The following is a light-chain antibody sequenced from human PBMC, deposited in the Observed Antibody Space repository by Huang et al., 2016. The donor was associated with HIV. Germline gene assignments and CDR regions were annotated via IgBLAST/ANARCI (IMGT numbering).Light chain of an antibody. J-gene: IGKJ4*01. CDR3: QQYESWPPLT. Sequence: EIVMTQSPDTLSVSPGERATLSCRASQRVRDKLAWYQQKPGQAPRLLLHATSTRAAGVPARFSGSGSGTEFTLTISSLRSEDCGVYYCQQYESWPPLTFGGGTKVEIK. CDR2: ATS. V-gene: IGKV3-15*01. CDR1: QRVRDK.